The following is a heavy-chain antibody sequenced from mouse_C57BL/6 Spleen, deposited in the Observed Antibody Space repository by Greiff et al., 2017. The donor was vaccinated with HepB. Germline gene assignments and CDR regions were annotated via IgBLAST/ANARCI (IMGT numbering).Heavy chain of an antibody. CDR3: ARMEDY. CDR2: IDPSDSYT. V-gene: IGHV1-69*01. J-gene: IGHJ4*01. Sequence: QVQLQQPGAELVMPGASVKLSCKASGYTFTSYWMHWVKQRPGQGLEWIGEIDPSDSYTNYNQKFKGKSTLTVDKSSRTAYMQLSSLTSEDSAVYYCARMEDYWGQGTSVTVSS. CDR1: GYTFTSYW.